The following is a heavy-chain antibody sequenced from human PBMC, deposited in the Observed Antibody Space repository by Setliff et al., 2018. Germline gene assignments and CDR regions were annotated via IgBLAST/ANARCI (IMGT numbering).Heavy chain of an antibody. D-gene: IGHD3-22*01. CDR3: ASSVDYYDRSGYPYAMDV. J-gene: IGHJ6*02. CDR1: GYTFTRNG. CDR2: ISVYNGNT. V-gene: IGHV1-18*01. Sequence: ASVKVSCKASGYTFTRNGINWVRQAPGQGLEWMGWISVYNGNTHYAQKFQGRVTMTTDTSTTTSYMDLRSLRSDDTAVYYCASSVDYYDRSGYPYAMDVWGQGTTVTVSS.